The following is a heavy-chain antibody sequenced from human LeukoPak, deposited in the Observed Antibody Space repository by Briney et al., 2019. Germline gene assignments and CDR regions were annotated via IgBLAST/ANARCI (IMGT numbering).Heavy chain of an antibody. CDR1: GFTFSSHE. V-gene: IGHV3-48*03. Sequence: QAGGSLRLSCAASGFTFSSHEMNWVRQAPGKGLEWVSYISSSGSTIYYADSVKGRFTISRDNAKNSLYLQMNSLRAEDTAVYYCARGQYYYDSSGTPDYWGQGTLVTVSS. CDR2: ISSSGSTI. D-gene: IGHD3-22*01. J-gene: IGHJ4*02. CDR3: ARGQYYYDSSGTPDY.